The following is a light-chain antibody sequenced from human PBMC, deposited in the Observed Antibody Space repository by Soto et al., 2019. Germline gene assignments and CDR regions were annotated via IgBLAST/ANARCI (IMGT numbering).Light chain of an antibody. Sequence: QSALTQPASVSGSPGQSITISCTGTSSDIGSYNLVSWYQQHPGKAPKLMIYEDSKRPSGVSNRFSGSKSGNTASLTISGLQAEDEADYYCCSYAGSSTFVVFGGGPKVTVL. V-gene: IGLV2-23*01. CDR3: CSYAGSSTFVV. J-gene: IGLJ2*01. CDR2: EDS. CDR1: SSDIGSYNL.